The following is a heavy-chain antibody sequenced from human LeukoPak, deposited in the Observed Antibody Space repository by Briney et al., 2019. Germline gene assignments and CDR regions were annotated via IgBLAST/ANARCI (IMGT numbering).Heavy chain of an antibody. D-gene: IGHD2-2*01. CDR1: GFTFSNYA. V-gene: IGHV3-30*04. CDR2: ISYGGSEK. CDR3: ARGDGEEVPETRLLGF. Sequence: PGQSLRLSCEASGFTFSNYAIQWVRQAPGKGLEWVAVISYGGSEKYYADSVKGRFTISRDNSKRTVYLQMNSLRPEDTAVYYCARGDGEEVPETRLLGFWGQGTLVTVSS. J-gene: IGHJ4*02.